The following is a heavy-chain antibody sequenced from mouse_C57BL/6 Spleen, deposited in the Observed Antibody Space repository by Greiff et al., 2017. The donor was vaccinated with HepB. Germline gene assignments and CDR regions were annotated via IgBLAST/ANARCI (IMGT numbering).Heavy chain of an antibody. D-gene: IGHD1-1*01. CDR1: GFTFSSYA. Sequence: EVQLVESGEGLVKPGGSLKLSCAASGFTFSSYAMSWVRQTPEKRLEWVAYISSGGDYIYYADTVKGRFTISRDNARNTLYLQMSSLKSEDTAMYYCTRAPYGSSRYFDVWGTGTTVTVSS. V-gene: IGHV5-9-1*02. CDR3: TRAPYGSSRYFDV. CDR2: ISSGGDYI. J-gene: IGHJ1*03.